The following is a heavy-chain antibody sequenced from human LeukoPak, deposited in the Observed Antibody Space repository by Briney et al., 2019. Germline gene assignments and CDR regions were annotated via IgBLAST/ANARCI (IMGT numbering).Heavy chain of an antibody. CDR3: ARHAPTSSAVDY. D-gene: IGHD6-19*01. V-gene: IGHV3-48*04. J-gene: IGHJ4*02. Sequence: GGSQSLSCAASGYRFTRYWKTWLRQAPGEGLEWVSYIGSISSAIFYAVSVEGRLTISRDNANISLYLQRNSVRAEDTAVYYCARHAPTSSAVDYWGQGTLVTVSS. CDR1: GYRFTRYW. CDR2: IGSISSAI.